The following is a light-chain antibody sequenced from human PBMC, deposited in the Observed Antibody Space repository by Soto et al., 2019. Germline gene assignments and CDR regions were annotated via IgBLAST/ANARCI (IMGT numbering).Light chain of an antibody. J-gene: IGKJ1*01. CDR3: QQYDSSPLT. V-gene: IGKV3-20*01. Sequence: EIVLTQSPGTLSLSPGEGATLSCRASQSVSRNYLAWYQQRPGQAPRLLIYTASNRATGIPARFSGSGSGTDFTLTISRLEPEDFAVYFCQQYDSSPLTFGQGTKVEMK. CDR1: QSVSRNY. CDR2: TAS.